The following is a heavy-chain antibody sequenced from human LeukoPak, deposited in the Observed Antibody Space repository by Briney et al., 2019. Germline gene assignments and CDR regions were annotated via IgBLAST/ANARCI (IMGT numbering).Heavy chain of an antibody. D-gene: IGHD5-12*01. J-gene: IGHJ3*02. Sequence: GASLKISCKGSGYSFTSYWIGCVRQMPGKGLEWMGLIYPGDSDTRYSPSFQGQVTISADKSISTAYLQWSSLKASDTAMYYCARSTMMRIGYDFGHAFDIWGQGTMVTVSS. CDR2: IYPGDSDT. CDR1: GYSFTSYW. V-gene: IGHV5-51*01. CDR3: ARSTMMRIGYDFGHAFDI.